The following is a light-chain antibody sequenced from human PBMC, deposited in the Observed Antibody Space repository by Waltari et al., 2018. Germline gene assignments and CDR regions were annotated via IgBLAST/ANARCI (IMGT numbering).Light chain of an antibody. CDR3: QQYYSSPYT. CDR1: QTFLHSSNNKDY. CDR2: GAS. J-gene: IGKJ2*01. Sequence: DIVMTQSPDSLAVSLGARATIDCKSNQTFLHSSNNKDYLAWYQQKPGQPPKLVFYGASTRESGVPDRFSASGYGTDFTLTISSLQAEDVAVYYCQQYYSSPYTFGQGTKLEIK. V-gene: IGKV4-1*01.